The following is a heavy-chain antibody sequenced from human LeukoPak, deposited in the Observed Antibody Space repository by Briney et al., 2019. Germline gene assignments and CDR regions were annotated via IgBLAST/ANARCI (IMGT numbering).Heavy chain of an antibody. CDR2: ISGSGGST. V-gene: IGHV3-23*01. Sequence: PGGSLRLSCAASGFTFSSYAMSWVRQAPGKGLEWVSAISGSGGSTYYADSVKGRFTISRDNSKNTLYLQMNSLRAEDTAVYYCAKGSWVVVVAAIPFDYWGQGTLVTVSS. J-gene: IGHJ4*02. CDR3: AKGSWVVVVAAIPFDY. D-gene: IGHD2-15*01. CDR1: GFTFSSYA.